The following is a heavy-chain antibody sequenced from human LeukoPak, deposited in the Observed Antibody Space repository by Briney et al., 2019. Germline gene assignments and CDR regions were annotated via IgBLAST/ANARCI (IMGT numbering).Heavy chain of an antibody. Sequence: SVKVSCKASRGTFSSYAISWVRQAPGQGLEWMGGIIPKFGTANYAQKFQGRVTITADESTSTAYMELSSLRSEDTAVYYCARDRPGRYCSSTSCYTASPFDPWGQGTLVIVSS. CDR1: RGTFSSYA. CDR2: IIPKFGTA. J-gene: IGHJ5*02. CDR3: ARDRPGRYCSSTSCYTASPFDP. D-gene: IGHD2-2*02. V-gene: IGHV1-69*13.